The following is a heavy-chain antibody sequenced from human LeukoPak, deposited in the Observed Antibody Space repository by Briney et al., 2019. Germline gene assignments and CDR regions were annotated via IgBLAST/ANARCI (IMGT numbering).Heavy chain of an antibody. Sequence: PGKSLRLSCVASGFTFSSYAMHWVRQAPGKGLEWVAVIWYDGSKKYYADSVKGRFTISRDNSKNTLYLQMNSLRVEDTAVYYCARDASDYLTTVTTLRHDAFDIWGQGTMVTVSS. D-gene: IGHD4-17*01. CDR1: GFTFSSYA. CDR2: IWYDGSKK. V-gene: IGHV3-33*08. CDR3: ARDASDYLTTVTTLRHDAFDI. J-gene: IGHJ3*02.